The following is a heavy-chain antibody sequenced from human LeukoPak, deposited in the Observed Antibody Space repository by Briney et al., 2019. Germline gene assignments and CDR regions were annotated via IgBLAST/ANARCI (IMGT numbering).Heavy chain of an antibody. CDR2: INPSGGST. Sequence: ASVKVSCKASGYTFTSYYMHWVRQAPGQGLEWMGIINPSGGSTSYAQKFQGRVTMTRDTSTSTVYMELSSLRSEDTAVYYCARDQGRDGYNLPPDPWGQGTLVTVSS. J-gene: IGHJ5*02. CDR1: GYTFTSYY. V-gene: IGHV1-46*01. D-gene: IGHD5-24*01. CDR3: ARDQGRDGYNLPPDP.